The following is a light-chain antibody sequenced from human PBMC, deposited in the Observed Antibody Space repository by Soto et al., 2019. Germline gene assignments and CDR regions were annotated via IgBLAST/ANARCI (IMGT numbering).Light chain of an antibody. V-gene: IGKV1-6*01. CDR3: LQLYNFSWT. CDR2: AAS. J-gene: IGKJ1*01. CDR1: PWISCY. Sequence: IQITHSPSSLCASVXHRVTITYRANPWISCYFVLYQHKPGKAPXLLXFAASNLQRGRPSRFSGSGSVTDFTRTISSLQPEDFATYYGLQLYNFSWTFGQGTKVDIK.